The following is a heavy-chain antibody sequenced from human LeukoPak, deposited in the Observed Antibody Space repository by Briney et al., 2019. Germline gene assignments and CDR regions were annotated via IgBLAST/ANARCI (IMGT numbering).Heavy chain of an antibody. D-gene: IGHD2-15*01. CDR2: ISYDGSNK. CDR3: AKCSGGSCYHLPFDY. CDR1: GFTFSSYA. V-gene: IGHV3-30-3*02. J-gene: IGHJ4*02. Sequence: PGRSLRLSCAASGFTFSSYAMHWVRQAPGKGLEWVAVISYDGSNKYYADSVKGRFTISRDNSKNTLYLQMNSLRAEDTAVYYCAKCSGGSCYHLPFDYWGQGTLVTVSS.